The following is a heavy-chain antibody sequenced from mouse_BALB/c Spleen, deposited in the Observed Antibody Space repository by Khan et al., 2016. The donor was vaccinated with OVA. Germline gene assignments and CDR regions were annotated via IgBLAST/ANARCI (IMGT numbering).Heavy chain of an antibody. CDR1: GYTFTTYW. Sequence: QVQLKQSGAELAKPGASVKMSCMASGYTFTTYWMHWVKQRPGQGLEWIGYINPTSGYTDYTEKFKDRATFSADRSSSTAYMQLSSLTSEDSAVYYCTRDRIEYWGQGTTLTVSS. J-gene: IGHJ2*01. CDR2: INPTSGYT. V-gene: IGHV1-7*01. CDR3: TRDRIEY.